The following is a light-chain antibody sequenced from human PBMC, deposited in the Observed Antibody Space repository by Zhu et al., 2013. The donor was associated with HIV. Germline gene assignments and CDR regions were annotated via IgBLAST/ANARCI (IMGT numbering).Light chain of an antibody. Sequence: EIVLMQSPGSLSLSQGGRATLSCRASHNIRANYLAWYQQKPGHPPRLLVYAASSRASGIPDRFGGSWSGTDFTLTISRLEPEDSAVYFCQQYGSSPLTFGGGTKVEI. V-gene: IGKV3-20*01. CDR3: QQYGSSPLT. CDR2: AAS. J-gene: IGKJ4*01. CDR1: HNIRANY.